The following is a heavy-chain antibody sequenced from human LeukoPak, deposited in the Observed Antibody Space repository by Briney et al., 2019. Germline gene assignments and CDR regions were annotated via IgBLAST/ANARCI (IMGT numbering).Heavy chain of an antibody. D-gene: IGHD1-26*01. Sequence: GGPLRLSCAASGFTFSNAWMSWVRQAPGKGLEWVGRIKSKTDGGTTDYAAPVKGRFTISRDDSKNTLYLQMNSLKTEDTAVYYCTTLQWELLRDGDYWGQGTLVTVSS. J-gene: IGHJ4*02. CDR1: GFTFSNAW. V-gene: IGHV3-15*01. CDR3: TTLQWELLRDGDY. CDR2: IKSKTDGGTT.